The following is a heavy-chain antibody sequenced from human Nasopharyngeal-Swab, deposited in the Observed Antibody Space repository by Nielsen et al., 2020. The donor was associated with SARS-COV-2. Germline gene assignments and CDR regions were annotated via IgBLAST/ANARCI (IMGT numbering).Heavy chain of an antibody. V-gene: IGHV3-74*01. CDR3: TRVDVHDAFDM. Sequence: GGSLRLSCAASGFTLSNYWIHWVRQTPGKGLLWVSRINTDASRTSYAGSVKGRFTISRDNAKNTVYLQMNSLRGEDTAVYYCTRVDVHDAFDMWGQGTMVTVSS. CDR2: INTDASRT. D-gene: IGHD3-16*01. J-gene: IGHJ3*02. CDR1: GFTLSNYW.